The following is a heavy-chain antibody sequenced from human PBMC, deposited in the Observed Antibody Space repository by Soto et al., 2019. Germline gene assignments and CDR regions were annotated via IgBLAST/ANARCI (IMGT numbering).Heavy chain of an antibody. CDR2: LNPNSGDT. CDR1: GYAFTTYD. Sequence: QVQLVQSGAEVKKPGASVKVSCQASGYAFTTYDIHWVRQASGQGLEWVGRLNPNSGDTVYAQRFRGRVTLTRDTSKYTAYMELSSLRSDDTAVYYCASRYRVVTSIHAFDMWGQGTMVTVSS. V-gene: IGHV1-8*01. CDR3: ASRYRVVTSIHAFDM. J-gene: IGHJ3*02. D-gene: IGHD2-21*02.